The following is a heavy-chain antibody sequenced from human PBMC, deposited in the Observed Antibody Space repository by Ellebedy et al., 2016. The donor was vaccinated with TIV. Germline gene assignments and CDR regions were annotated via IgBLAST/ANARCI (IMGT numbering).Heavy chain of an antibody. J-gene: IGHJ6*02. D-gene: IGHD5-24*01. CDR1: GGSFSGYY. CDR2: IYYSGST. CDR3: ARDRWLQPFGMDV. Sequence: SETLSLXCAVYGGSFSGYYWSWIRQPPGKGLEWIGYIYYSGSTNYNPSLKSRVTISVDTSKNQFSLKLSSVTAADTAVYYCARDRWLQPFGMDVWGQGTTVTVSS. V-gene: IGHV4-59*01.